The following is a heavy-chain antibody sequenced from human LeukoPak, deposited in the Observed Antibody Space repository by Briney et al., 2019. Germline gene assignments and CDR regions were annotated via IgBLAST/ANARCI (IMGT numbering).Heavy chain of an antibody. CDR2: IFYSGST. Sequence: PPETLSLTCTVSGGFISDSSYYWGWIRQPPGEGLEWIGYIFYSGSTYHSPSLKSGVPIYIDTCKNQFSLTLSSVTAADTAVYYCARLVLRGVLDYWGQGTLVTDSS. V-gene: IGHV4-39*01. CDR1: GGFISDSSYY. J-gene: IGHJ4*02. CDR3: ARLVLRGVLDY. D-gene: IGHD3-10*01.